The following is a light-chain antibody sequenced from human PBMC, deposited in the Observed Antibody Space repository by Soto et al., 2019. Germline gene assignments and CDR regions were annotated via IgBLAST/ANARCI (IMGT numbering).Light chain of an antibody. CDR3: SSDAGSNLGV. Sequence: QSALTQPPSASGSPGQSVTISCTGTSSDVGGYNYVSWYQQHPGKAPKLMIYEVSKRPSGVPDRFSGSKSGNTASLTVSGLQAEDEADYYCSSDAGSNLGVFGTGTKVTVL. CDR2: EVS. CDR1: SSDVGGYNY. J-gene: IGLJ1*01. V-gene: IGLV2-8*01.